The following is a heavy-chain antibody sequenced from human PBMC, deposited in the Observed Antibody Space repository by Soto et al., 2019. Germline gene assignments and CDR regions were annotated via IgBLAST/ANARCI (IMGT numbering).Heavy chain of an antibody. V-gene: IGHV4-30-2*01. Sequence: SETLSLTCDVSGDTISTGGYTWAWIRQPPGKALEWIGHTYHSGNPYYNPSLKSRVIISVDRSKNQFSLKLRSVTAADTAVYYCAREAAVPAARAYYYYYGMDVWGQGTTVTVSS. D-gene: IGHD2-2*01. J-gene: IGHJ6*02. CDR3: AREAAVPAARAYYYYYGMDV. CDR2: TYHSGNP. CDR1: GDTISTGGYT.